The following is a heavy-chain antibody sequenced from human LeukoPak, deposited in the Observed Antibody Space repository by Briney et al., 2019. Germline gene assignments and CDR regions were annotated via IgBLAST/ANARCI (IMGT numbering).Heavy chain of an antibody. Sequence: GRSLRLSCAASGFTFSSYGMHWVRQAPGKGLEWVGVIWYDGSNKYYADTVKGRFTISRDNSKNTLYLQMNSLRAEATAVYYCARDRYYGDPTNWFDLWGQGTLVTVSS. CDR3: ARDRYYGDPTNWFDL. CDR1: GFTFSSYG. CDR2: IWYDGSNK. J-gene: IGHJ5*02. V-gene: IGHV3-33*01. D-gene: IGHD4-17*01.